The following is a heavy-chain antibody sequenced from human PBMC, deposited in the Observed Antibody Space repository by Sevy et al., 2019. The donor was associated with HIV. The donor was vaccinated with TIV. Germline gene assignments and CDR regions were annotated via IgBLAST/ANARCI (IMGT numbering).Heavy chain of an antibody. Sequence: ASVKVSCKISGYKVDMYGIAWVRQAPGQGLEWMGWISTYNGNTNYAQNSQGRVTMTTDTSTSVVYMELGGLRPDDTAVYYCARATGMAVAGTGRYFDFWGHGTLVTVSS. CDR1: GYKVDMYG. CDR2: ISTYNGNT. CDR3: ARATGMAVAGTGRYFDF. V-gene: IGHV1-18*04. D-gene: IGHD6-19*01. J-gene: IGHJ4*01.